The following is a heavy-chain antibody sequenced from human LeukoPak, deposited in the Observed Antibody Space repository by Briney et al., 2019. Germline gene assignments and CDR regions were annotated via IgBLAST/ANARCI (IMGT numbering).Heavy chain of an antibody. Sequence: PSETLSLTCTVSGGSISSYYWSWILQPPGKGLEWIAYIYYNGSTNYNPSLKSRVTISVDTSKNQFSLKLSSVTAADTAVYYSARGIAAPGLTYFDYWGQGTLVTVSS. CDR3: ARGIAAPGLTYFDY. J-gene: IGHJ4*02. D-gene: IGHD6-13*01. CDR2: IYYNGST. V-gene: IGHV4-59*01. CDR1: GGSISSYY.